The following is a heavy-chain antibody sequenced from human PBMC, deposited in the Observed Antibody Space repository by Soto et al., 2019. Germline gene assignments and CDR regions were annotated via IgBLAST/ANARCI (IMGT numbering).Heavy chain of an antibody. CDR3: ATQAGSLYFHH. D-gene: IGHD3-10*01. Sequence: AALKISGKGSGGSFRIYWIAPVRQMPGKGLEWMGIIYAGDSDATYSPSFQGQVTISTDRTISTAYLQWSSLKASDTAMYYCATQAGSLYFHHWGQGTLVTVSS. V-gene: IGHV5-51*01. J-gene: IGHJ1*01. CDR2: IYAGDSDA. CDR1: GGSFRIYW.